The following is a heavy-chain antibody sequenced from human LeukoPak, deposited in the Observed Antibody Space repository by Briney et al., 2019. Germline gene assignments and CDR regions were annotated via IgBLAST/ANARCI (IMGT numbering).Heavy chain of an antibody. CDR1: GFTFSNSD. Sequence: GGSLRLSCAASGFTFSNSDMHWVRQSTGNGLEWVSAIGTAGDTYYSDSVKGRFTISRENAKNSLYLQMNSLRAGDTAVYYCAKELRTAAGYDAYDLWGQGTMVTVSS. CDR3: AKELRTAAGYDAYDL. D-gene: IGHD6-25*01. V-gene: IGHV3-13*01. CDR2: IGTAGDT. J-gene: IGHJ3*01.